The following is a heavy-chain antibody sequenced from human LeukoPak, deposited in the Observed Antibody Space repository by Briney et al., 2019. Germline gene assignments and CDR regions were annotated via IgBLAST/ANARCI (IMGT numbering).Heavy chain of an antibody. D-gene: IGHD2-2*01. CDR1: GYTFTSYG. CDR3: ARSTIYCSSTSCTIWDLYGMDV. Sequence: GASVKVSCKASGYTFTSYGISWVRQAPGQGLEWMGWISAYNGNTNYAQKLQGRVTMTTDTSTSTAYMELRSLRSDDTAVYYCARSTIYCSSTSCTIWDLYGMDVWGQGTTVTVSS. V-gene: IGHV1-18*01. J-gene: IGHJ6*02. CDR2: ISAYNGNT.